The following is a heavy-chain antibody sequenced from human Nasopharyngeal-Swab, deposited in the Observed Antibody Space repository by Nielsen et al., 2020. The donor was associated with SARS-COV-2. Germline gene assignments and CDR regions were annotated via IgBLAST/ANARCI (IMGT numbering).Heavy chain of an antibody. CDR3: ARGGIPTGDLPTGYYFDY. Sequence: GSLRLSCAVYGGSFSGYYWSWIRQPPGKGLEWIGEINHSGSTNYNPSLKSRVTISVDTSKNQFSLKLSSVTAADTAVYYCARGGIPTGDLPTGYYFDYWGQGTLVTVSP. J-gene: IGHJ4*02. CDR2: INHSGST. CDR1: GGSFSGYY. D-gene: IGHD7-27*01. V-gene: IGHV4-34*01.